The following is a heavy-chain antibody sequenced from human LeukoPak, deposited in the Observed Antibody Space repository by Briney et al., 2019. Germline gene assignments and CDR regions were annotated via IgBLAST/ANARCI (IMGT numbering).Heavy chain of an antibody. CDR1: GGSIYSSNSY. J-gene: IGHJ4*02. V-gene: IGHV4-39*07. CDR2: IFYGGST. Sequence: PSETLSLTCTVSGGSIYSSNSYWAWIRQPPGKGLEWIGSIFYGGSTFYNPSLKRRVTISVDTSKNQFSLNLTSLTAADTAVYYCARHGPSLSSGYYPMWDYWGQGTPVTVSS. D-gene: IGHD3-22*01. CDR3: ARHGPSLSSGYYPMWDY.